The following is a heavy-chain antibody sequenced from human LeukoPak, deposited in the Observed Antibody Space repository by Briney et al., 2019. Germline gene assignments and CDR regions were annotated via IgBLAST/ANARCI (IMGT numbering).Heavy chain of an antibody. V-gene: IGHV5-51*01. D-gene: IGHD2-15*01. CDR2: IYPGDSDS. J-gene: IGHJ4*02. CDR1: GYSFTTYW. Sequence: GESLKISCKGSGYSFTTYWIGWVRQMPGKGLEWMGIIYPGDSDSRYSPSFQGQVTISADKSISTAYLQWSSLKASDTAMYYCARARYCSGGSCYTEYWGQGTLVTVSS. CDR3: ARARYCSGGSCYTEY.